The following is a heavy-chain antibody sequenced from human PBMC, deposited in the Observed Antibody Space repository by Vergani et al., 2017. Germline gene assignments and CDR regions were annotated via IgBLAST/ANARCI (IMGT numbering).Heavy chain of an antibody. V-gene: IGHV4-59*01. Sequence: QVQLQESGPGLVKPSETLSLTCTVSGGSISSYYWSWIRQPPGKGLEWIGYIYYSGSTNYNPSLKSRVTISVDTSKNQFSLKLSSVTAADTAVYYCARGLVAARPDRYFDYWGQGTLVTVSS. CDR1: GGSISSYY. CDR2: IYYSGST. CDR3: ARGLVAARPDRYFDY. J-gene: IGHJ4*02. D-gene: IGHD6-6*01.